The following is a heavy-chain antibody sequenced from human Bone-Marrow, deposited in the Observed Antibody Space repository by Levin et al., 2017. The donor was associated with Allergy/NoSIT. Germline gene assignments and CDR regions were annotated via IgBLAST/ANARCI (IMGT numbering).Heavy chain of an antibody. CDR1: GYTFTSYY. D-gene: IGHD3-3*01. CDR2: INPSGGST. CDR3: ARATNPRFSGTIFLKGIDPRLSMGETDYMDV. J-gene: IGHJ6*03. V-gene: IGHV1-46*01. Sequence: GESLKISCKASGYTFTSYYMHWVRQAPGQGLEWMGIINPSGGSTSYAQKFQGRVTMTRDMSTSTVYMELSSLRSEDTAVYYCARATNPRFSGTIFLKGIDPRLSMGETDYMDVWGKGTTVTVSS.